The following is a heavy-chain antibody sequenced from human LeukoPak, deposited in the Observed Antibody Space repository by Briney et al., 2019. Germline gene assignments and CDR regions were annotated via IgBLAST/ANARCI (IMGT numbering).Heavy chain of an antibody. J-gene: IGHJ1*01. D-gene: IGHD3-22*01. V-gene: IGHV4-31*03. CDR1: GGSISSGGYY. CDR3: ARTTTYSYDGSGYYEYFQH. Sequence: PSETLSLTCSVSGGSISSGGYYWSWIRQHPGKGLEWIGYVYYSGSTYYNPSLKSRVSISVDTSTNQFSLRLSSVTAADTAVYYCARTTTYSYDGSGYYEYFQHWGQGTLVTVSS. CDR2: VYYSGST.